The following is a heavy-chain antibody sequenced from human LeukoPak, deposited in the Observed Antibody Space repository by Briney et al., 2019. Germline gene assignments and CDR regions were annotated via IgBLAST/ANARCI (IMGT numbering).Heavy chain of an antibody. Sequence: GGSLRLSCAASGFTFDDYTTHWVRQAPGKGLEWVSLISWDGGSTYYADSVKGRFTISRDNSKNSLYLQMNSLRTEDTALYYCAKGGNRYSSSWFLQYWGQGTLVTVSS. D-gene: IGHD6-13*01. CDR3: AKGGNRYSSSWFLQY. CDR1: GFTFDDYT. V-gene: IGHV3-43*01. J-gene: IGHJ4*02. CDR2: ISWDGGST.